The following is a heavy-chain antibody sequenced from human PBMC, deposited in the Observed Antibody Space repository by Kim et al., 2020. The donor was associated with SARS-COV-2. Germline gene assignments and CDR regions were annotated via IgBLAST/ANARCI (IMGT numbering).Heavy chain of an antibody. CDR3: ARLSTRYVWDTFDY. D-gene: IGHD3-16*01. Sequence: GGSLRLSCAASGFTFSSYGMHWVRQAPGKGLEWVSRVNSDGSSTCYADSVKGRFTISRDNARNTLYLQMNSLRAEDTAVYYCARLSTRYVWDTFDYMGEG. CDR1: GFTFSSYG. CDR2: VNSDGSST. J-gene: IGHJ4*02. V-gene: IGHV3-74*01.